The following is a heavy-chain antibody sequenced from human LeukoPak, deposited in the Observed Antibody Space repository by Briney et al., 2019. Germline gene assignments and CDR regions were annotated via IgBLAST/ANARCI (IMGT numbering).Heavy chain of an antibody. CDR2: IYYSGST. CDR1: GGSISSYY. D-gene: IGHD4-23*01. V-gene: IGHV4-59*01. CDR3: ARRETVVTSGAFDI. Sequence: SETLSLTCTVSGGSISSYYWSWIRQPPGKGLEWIGYIYYSGSTNYNPSLKSRVTISVDASKNQFSLKLSSVTAADTAVYYCARRETVVTSGAFDIWGQGTMVTVSS. J-gene: IGHJ3*02.